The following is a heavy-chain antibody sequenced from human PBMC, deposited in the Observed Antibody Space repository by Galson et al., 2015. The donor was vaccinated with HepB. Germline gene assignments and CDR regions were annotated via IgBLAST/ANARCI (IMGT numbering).Heavy chain of an antibody. J-gene: IGHJ4*02. Sequence: SVKVSCKASGYTFGDSGIIWVRQAPGQGLEWMGWISPYNANTNYAQKFRGRVTLTTVTSTTTAYMELRSLRSDDTAIYYCAREGSYYIGDACYYYFDYWGQGSLVTVSS. V-gene: IGHV1-18*01. CDR1: GYTFGDSG. D-gene: IGHD3-10*01. CDR2: ISPYNANT. CDR3: AREGSYYIGDACYYYFDY.